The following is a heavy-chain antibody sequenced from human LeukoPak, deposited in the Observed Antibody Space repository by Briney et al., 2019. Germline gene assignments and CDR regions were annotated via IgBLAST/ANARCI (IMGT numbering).Heavy chain of an antibody. Sequence: GGSLRLSCAASGFTFSTYAMSWVRQAPGKGLEWVSGFSGSGGGTYYADSVKGRFTISRDNAKNSLYLQMNSLRAEDTAVYYCARDYRSTFDYWGQGTLVTVSS. J-gene: IGHJ4*02. CDR1: GFTFSTYA. D-gene: IGHD1-26*01. CDR2: FSGSGGGT. V-gene: IGHV3-23*01. CDR3: ARDYRSTFDY.